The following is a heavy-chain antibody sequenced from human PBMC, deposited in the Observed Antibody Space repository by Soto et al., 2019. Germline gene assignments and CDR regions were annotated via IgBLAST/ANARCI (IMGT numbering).Heavy chain of an antibody. CDR3: ARAPNWNEGALPIDY. V-gene: IGHV3-21*01. D-gene: IGHD1-20*01. CDR2: ISSSSNYI. CDR1: GFTFSTYT. Sequence: EVQLVESGGGLVKPGGSLRLSCAASGFTFSTYTMTWVRQAPGKGLEWVSSISSSSNYIYYADSVKGRCTISRDNAKNSLYLQMNSLRAEDKAVYYCARAPNWNEGALPIDYWGQGTLVNVSS. J-gene: IGHJ4*02.